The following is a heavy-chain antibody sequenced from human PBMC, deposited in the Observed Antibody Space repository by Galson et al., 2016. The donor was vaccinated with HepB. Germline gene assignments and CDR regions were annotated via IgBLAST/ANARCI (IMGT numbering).Heavy chain of an antibody. J-gene: IGHJ4*02. V-gene: IGHV1-18*04. Sequence: SVKVSCKASGYTFTDYGISWVRQAPGQGLEWMGWISSYSGNTYYAQKSQARVTMTTDTPTSTAYMEVRGLRSDDTAVYYRARGYGDFWGQGTLVTVSS. CDR3: ARGYGDF. CDR2: ISSYSGNT. D-gene: IGHD1-1*01. CDR1: GYTFTDYG.